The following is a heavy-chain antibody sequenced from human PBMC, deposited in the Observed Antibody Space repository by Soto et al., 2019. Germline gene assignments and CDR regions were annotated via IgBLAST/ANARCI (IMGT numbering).Heavy chain of an antibody. V-gene: IGHV1-3*01. D-gene: IGHD6-19*01. J-gene: IGHJ5*02. CDR2: INAGNGNT. Sequence: ASVKVSCKASGYTFTSYAMHWVRQAPGQRLEWMGWINAGNGNTKYSQKFQGRVTITRDTSASTAYMELSSLRSEDTAVYYCARVPPEQWLVEGWFDPWGQGTLVTVSS. CDR1: GYTFTSYA. CDR3: ARVPPEQWLVEGWFDP.